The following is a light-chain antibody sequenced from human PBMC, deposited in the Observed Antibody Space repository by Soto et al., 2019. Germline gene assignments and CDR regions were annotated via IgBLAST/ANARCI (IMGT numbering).Light chain of an antibody. CDR1: QSVISN. V-gene: IGKV3-20*01. Sequence: EIVLTQSPGTLSLSPGERATLSCRASQSVISNLAWYQQKPGQAPRLLIYSTSSRATGIPDRFSGSGSGTDFTLTISRLEPEDFAVYYCQQYGNSPWTFGQGTKVDIK. J-gene: IGKJ1*01. CDR2: STS. CDR3: QQYGNSPWT.